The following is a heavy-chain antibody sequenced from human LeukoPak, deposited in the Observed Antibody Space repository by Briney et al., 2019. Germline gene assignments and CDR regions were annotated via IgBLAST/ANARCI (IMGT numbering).Heavy chain of an antibody. Sequence: GGSLRLSCAASGFTFSTYWMNWVRQAPGKGLEWVANIKEDGSEKYYVDSVKGRFTISRDNAKNSLYLQMNSLRAEDTAMYYCARDATNMATVILYGFDIWGQETIVTVSS. CDR3: ARDATNMATVILYGFDI. CDR1: GFTFSTYW. J-gene: IGHJ3*02. D-gene: IGHD4-17*01. V-gene: IGHV3-7*01. CDR2: IKEDGSEK.